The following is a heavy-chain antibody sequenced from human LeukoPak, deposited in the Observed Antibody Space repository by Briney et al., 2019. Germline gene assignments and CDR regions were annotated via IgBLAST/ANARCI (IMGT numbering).Heavy chain of an antibody. CDR3: ARGGEFWSGQEPIDY. V-gene: IGHV3-30-3*01. CDR1: GFTFSSYA. Sequence: GGSLRLSCAASGFTFSSYAVHWVRQAPGKGLEWVAVISYDGSNKYYADSVKGRFTISRDNSKNTLYLQMNSLRAEDTAVYYCARGGEFWSGQEPIDYWGQGTLVTVSS. D-gene: IGHD3-3*01. J-gene: IGHJ4*02. CDR2: ISYDGSNK.